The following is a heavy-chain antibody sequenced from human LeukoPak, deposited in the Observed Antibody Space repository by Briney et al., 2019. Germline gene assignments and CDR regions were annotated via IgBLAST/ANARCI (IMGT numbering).Heavy chain of an antibody. D-gene: IGHD2-15*01. CDR2: VYYSGST. V-gene: IGHV4-61*01. CDR3: ARIHRYCSGGACYVLDN. J-gene: IGHJ4*02. CDR1: GDSVSSENYH. Sequence: PSETLSLTCTVSGDSVSSENYHWTWIRQPPGRGLEWIGYVYYSGSTNYNPSFKSRITISVDTSRNQFFLQLSSVTAADTAVYYCARIHRYCSGGACYVLDNWGQGTLVAVSS.